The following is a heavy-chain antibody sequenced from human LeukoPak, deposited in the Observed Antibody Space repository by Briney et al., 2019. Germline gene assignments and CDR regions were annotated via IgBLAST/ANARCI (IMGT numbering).Heavy chain of an antibody. CDR3: AREPIAVAGPADY. V-gene: IGHV1-2*02. CDR2: INPNSGGT. CDR1: GYTFTGYY. Sequence: GASVTVSCKASGYTFTGYYMHWVRQAPGQGLEWMGWINPNSGGTNYAQKFQGRVTMTRDTSISTAYMELSRLRSDDTAVYYCAREPIAVAGPADYWGQGTLVTVSS. D-gene: IGHD6-19*01. J-gene: IGHJ4*02.